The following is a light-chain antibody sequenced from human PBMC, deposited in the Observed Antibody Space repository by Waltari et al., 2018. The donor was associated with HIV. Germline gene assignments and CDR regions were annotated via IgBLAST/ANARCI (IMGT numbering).Light chain of an antibody. V-gene: IGLV2-11*01. CDR1: SSDVGGYNY. Sequence: QSALTQPRSVSGSPGQSVTISCTGTSSDVGGYNYVSWYQQHPGKAPKLMIYDVSKRPSGVSDRFSASKSVTSASLAISGVQSEDEGNYYCVAWDDSLSGPAFGGGTKVTVL. J-gene: IGLJ2*01. CDR2: DVS. CDR3: VAWDDSLSGPA.